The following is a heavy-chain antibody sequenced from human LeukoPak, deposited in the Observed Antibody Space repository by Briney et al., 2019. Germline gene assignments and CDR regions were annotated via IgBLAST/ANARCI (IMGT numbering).Heavy chain of an antibody. CDR3: AKLSVTIFGVVTYAFDI. Sequence: GGSLRLSCAASGFTFSSYGMHWVRQAPGKGLEWVAFIRYDGSNKYYADSVKGRFTISRDNSKNTLYLQMNSLRAEDTAVYYCAKLSVTIFGVVTYAFDIWGQGTMVTVSS. J-gene: IGHJ3*02. V-gene: IGHV3-30*02. CDR2: IRYDGSNK. CDR1: GFTFSSYG. D-gene: IGHD3-3*01.